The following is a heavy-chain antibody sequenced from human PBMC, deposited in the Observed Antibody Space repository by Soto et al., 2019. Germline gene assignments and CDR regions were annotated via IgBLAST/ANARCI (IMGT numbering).Heavy chain of an antibody. CDR1: GFTYSSYA. V-gene: IGHV3-23*01. Sequence: PGGSLRLSCAASGFTYSSYAMSWVRQAPGKGLEWVSAISGSGGSTYYADSVKGRFTISRDNSKNTLYLQMNSLRAEDTAVYYCAKGLGVCCRSRGFDYWGQGTLVTVSS. CDR2: ISGSGGST. D-gene: IGHD2-8*01. J-gene: IGHJ4*02. CDR3: AKGLGVCCRSRGFDY.